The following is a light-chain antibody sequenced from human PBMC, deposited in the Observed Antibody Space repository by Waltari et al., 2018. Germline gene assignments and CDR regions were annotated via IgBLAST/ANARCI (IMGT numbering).Light chain of an antibody. CDR2: STN. Sequence: QEPSFSVSPGGTVTLTCGLSSGSVSTSYYPSWYQQTPGQAPRTLIYSTNTRSSGVPDRFSGSILGNKAALTITGAQADDESDYYCVLYMGSGIWVFGGGTKLTVL. CDR1: SGSVSTSYY. V-gene: IGLV8-61*01. CDR3: VLYMGSGIWV. J-gene: IGLJ3*02.